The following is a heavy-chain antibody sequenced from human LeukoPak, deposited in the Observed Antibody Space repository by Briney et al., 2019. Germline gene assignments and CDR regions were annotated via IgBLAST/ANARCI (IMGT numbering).Heavy chain of an antibody. CDR2: ISGSGGST. CDR1: GFTFSSYA. V-gene: IGHV3-23*01. Sequence: GGSLRLSCAASGFTFSSYAMSWVRQAPGKGLEWVSAISGSGGSTYYADSVKGRFTTSRDNSKNTLYLQMNSLRAEDTAVYYCAKDFVEMTTVTTFDYWGQGTLVTVSS. D-gene: IGHD4-17*01. CDR3: AKDFVEMTTVTTFDY. J-gene: IGHJ4*02.